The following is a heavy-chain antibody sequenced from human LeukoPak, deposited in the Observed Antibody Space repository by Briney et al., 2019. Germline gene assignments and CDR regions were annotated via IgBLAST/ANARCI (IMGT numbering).Heavy chain of an antibody. CDR1: GGTFSSYA. V-gene: IGHV1-69*04. J-gene: IGHJ3*02. Sequence: GSSVKVSCKASGGTFSSYAISWVRQAPGQGLEWMERIIPILGIANYAQKFQGRVTITAGKSTSTAYMELSSLRSEDTAVYYCARDYDYVWVNGDAFDIWGQGTMVTVSS. CDR3: ARDYDYVWVNGDAFDI. CDR2: IIPILGIA. D-gene: IGHD3-16*01.